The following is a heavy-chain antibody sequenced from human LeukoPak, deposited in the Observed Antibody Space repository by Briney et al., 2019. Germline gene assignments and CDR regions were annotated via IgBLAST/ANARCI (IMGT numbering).Heavy chain of an antibody. D-gene: IGHD3-9*01. V-gene: IGHV3-64*01. CDR3: ARGLRYFDWQPLRD. CDR1: GFTFSSYA. Sequence: GGSLRLSCAASGFTFSSYAMHWVRQAPGKGLEYVSAISSNGGSTYYANSVKGRFTISRDNSKNTLYLQMGSLRAEDMAVYYCARGLRYFDWQPLRDWGQGTLVTVSS. CDR2: ISSNGGST. J-gene: IGHJ4*02.